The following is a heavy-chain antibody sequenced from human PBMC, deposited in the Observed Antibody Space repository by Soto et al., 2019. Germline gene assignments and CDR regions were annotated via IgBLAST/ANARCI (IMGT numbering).Heavy chain of an antibody. Sequence: SETLSLTCTVSDGSVSSGSYYWNWIRQPPGKGLEWIGFIYYSGSTYYNPSLKSRVTISVDTSKKQFSLKLSSVTAADTAVYYCARVCGGDCHNGMDVRGQGTTVTVSS. CDR2: IYYSGST. V-gene: IGHV4-61*01. CDR3: ARVCGGDCHNGMDV. J-gene: IGHJ6*02. CDR1: DGSVSSGSYY. D-gene: IGHD2-21*02.